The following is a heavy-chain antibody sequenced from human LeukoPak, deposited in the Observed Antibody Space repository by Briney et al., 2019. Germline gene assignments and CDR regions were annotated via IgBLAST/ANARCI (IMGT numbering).Heavy chain of an antibody. CDR3: ARGTSMLRGVRDDAFDI. CDR2: IYYSGST. V-gene: IGHV4-39*07. Sequence: SETLSLTCTVSGGSISSSSYYWGWIRQPPGKGLEWIGSIYYSGSTYYNPSLKSRVTISVDTSKNQFSLKLSSVTAADTAVYYCARGTSMLRGVRDDAFDIWGQGTMVTVSS. CDR1: GGSISSSSYY. J-gene: IGHJ3*02. D-gene: IGHD3-10*01.